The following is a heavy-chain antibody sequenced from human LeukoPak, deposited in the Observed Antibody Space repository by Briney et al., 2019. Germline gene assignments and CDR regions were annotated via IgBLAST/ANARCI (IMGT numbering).Heavy chain of an antibody. CDR3: AKVIGTEGMAEAGHDAFDM. CDR1: GFTVSSNY. CDR2: ISGSGFST. V-gene: IGHV3-23*01. D-gene: IGHD6-13*01. Sequence: PGGSPRLSCAASGFTVSSNYMSWVRQAPGKGLEWVSAISGSGFSTYYADSVKGRFTISRDNSQNTLYLQINSLRAEDTAVYYCAKVIGTEGMAEAGHDAFDMWGQGTMITVSS. J-gene: IGHJ3*02.